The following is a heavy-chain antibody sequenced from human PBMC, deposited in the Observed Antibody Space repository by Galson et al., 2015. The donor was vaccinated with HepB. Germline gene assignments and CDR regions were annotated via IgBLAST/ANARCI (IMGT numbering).Heavy chain of an antibody. Sequence: PALVKPTQTLTLTCTFSGFSLSTIGVGVGWIRQPPGKALEWLALIYWGDDKRYNPSLKSRLTITKDTSKNQVVLTMTNVDPVDTATYYCAHSAPIFGVVNWFDPWGQGTLVTVSS. CDR2: IYWGDDK. J-gene: IGHJ5*02. D-gene: IGHD3-3*01. CDR1: GFSLSTIGVG. CDR3: AHSAPIFGVVNWFDP. V-gene: IGHV2-5*02.